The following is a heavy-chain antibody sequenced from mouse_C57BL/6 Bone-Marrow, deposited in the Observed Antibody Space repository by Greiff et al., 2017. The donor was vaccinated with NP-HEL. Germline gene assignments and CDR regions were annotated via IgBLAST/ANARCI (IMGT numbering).Heavy chain of an antibody. Sequence: QVHVKQSGAELVKPGASVKLSCKASGYTFTSYWMHWVKQRPGRGLEWIGRIDPNSGGTKYNEKFKSKATLTVDKPSSLAYMQLSSLTSEDSAVYYCARRYYGSRWAMDYWGQGTSVTVSS. CDR1: GYTFTSYW. D-gene: IGHD1-1*01. CDR3: ARRYYGSRWAMDY. V-gene: IGHV1-72*01. J-gene: IGHJ4*01. CDR2: IDPNSGGT.